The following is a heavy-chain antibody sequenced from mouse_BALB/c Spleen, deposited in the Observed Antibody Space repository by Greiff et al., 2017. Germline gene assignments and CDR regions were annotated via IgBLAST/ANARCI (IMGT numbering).Heavy chain of an antibody. J-gene: IGHJ4*01. Sequence: EVQRVESGGGLVQPGGSLRLSCATSGFTFTDYYMSWVRQPPGKALEWLGFIRNKANGYTTEYSASVKGRFTISRDNSQSILYLQMNTLRAEDSATYYCARDSYGSSGSYAMDYWGQGTSVTVSS. CDR1: GFTFTDYY. D-gene: IGHD1-1*01. CDR2: IRNKANGYTT. V-gene: IGHV7-3*02. CDR3: ARDSYGSSGSYAMDY.